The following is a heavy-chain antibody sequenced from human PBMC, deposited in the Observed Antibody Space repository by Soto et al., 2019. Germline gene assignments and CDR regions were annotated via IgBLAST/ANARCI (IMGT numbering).Heavy chain of an antibody. CDR2: INTDGGIT. CDR3: TREAGYCSRTSCYRRAFDS. D-gene: IGHD2-2*01. J-gene: IGHJ3*02. CDR1: GFTFSSHW. V-gene: IGHV3-74*01. Sequence: EVQLVESGGDLVQPGGSLRLYFAASGFTFSSHWMHWVRRVPGKGLVWVSHINTDGGITGYADSVKGRFTISRDNAKNTLYLQMNGLRVEDTSVYYCTREAGYCSRTSCYRRAFDSWGQGTMVTVSS.